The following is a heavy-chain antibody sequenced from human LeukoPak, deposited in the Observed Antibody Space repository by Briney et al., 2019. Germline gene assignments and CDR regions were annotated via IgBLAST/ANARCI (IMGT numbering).Heavy chain of an antibody. J-gene: IGHJ6*03. CDR1: GYTFTGYY. CDR2: IIPIFGTA. V-gene: IGHV1-69*06. D-gene: IGHD3-10*01. Sequence: ASVKVSCKASGYTFTGYYMHWVRQAPGQGLEWMGGIIPIFGTANYAQKFQGRVTTTADKSTSTAYMELSSLRSEDTAVYCARAIRGSKIASRYYFYYMDVWGKGTTVTVSS. CDR3: ARAIRGSKIASRYYFYYMDV.